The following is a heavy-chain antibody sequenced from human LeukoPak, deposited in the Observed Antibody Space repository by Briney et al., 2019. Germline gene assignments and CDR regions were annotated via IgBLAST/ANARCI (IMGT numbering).Heavy chain of an antibody. CDR1: GYTFTSYA. Sequence: ASVKVSCKASGYTFTSYAMHWVRQAPGQRREWMGWINAGNGNTKYSQKFPGRVPITRDTSASTAYMELSSLRSEDTAVYYCARGDSGSYSVWGQGPLVTVSS. V-gene: IGHV1-3*01. CDR3: ARGDSGSYSV. CDR2: INAGNGNT. D-gene: IGHD1-26*01. J-gene: IGHJ4*02.